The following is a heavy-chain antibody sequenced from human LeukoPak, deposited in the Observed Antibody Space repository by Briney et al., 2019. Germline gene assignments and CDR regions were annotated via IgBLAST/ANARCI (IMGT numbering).Heavy chain of an antibody. CDR3: ARVSVDRNPPLYYFDY. V-gene: IGHV3-66*01. J-gene: IGHJ4*02. Sequence: GGSLRLSCAASGFTFSSYSMTWVRQAPGKGLEWVAVIFSGGSTDYAESVQGRFTISRDNSKNILYLQMHSLKAEDTAVYHCARVSVDRNPPLYYFDYWGQGTLVTVSS. CDR2: IFSGGST. D-gene: IGHD3-22*01. CDR1: GFTFSSYS.